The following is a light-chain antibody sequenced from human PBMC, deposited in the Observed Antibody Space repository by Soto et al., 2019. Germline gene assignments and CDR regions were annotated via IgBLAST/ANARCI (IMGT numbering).Light chain of an antibody. CDR1: RSITTW. J-gene: IGKJ1*01. Sequence: DIQMTQSPSTLSASVGDRVTITCRASRSITTWLAWYQQKPGRAPNLLIYKASTLASGVPSRFSGSGSGTDFTLTISSLQPEDSATYYCQQANSFPQTFGQGTKVDIK. CDR3: QQANSFPQT. CDR2: KAS. V-gene: IGKV1-5*03.